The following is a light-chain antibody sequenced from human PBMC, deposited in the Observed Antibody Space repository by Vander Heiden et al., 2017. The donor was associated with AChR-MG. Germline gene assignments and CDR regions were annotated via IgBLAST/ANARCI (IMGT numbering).Light chain of an antibody. CDR3: CSYVGSSTLA. CDR1: SSDVGSYKL. Sequence: QSAPTQPASVSGSPGQSITISCTGTSSDVGSYKLVSWYQQHPGKAPNLIIYEVTKRPSGVSNRFSGSKSGNTASLTISGLQAEDEANYYCCSYVGSSTLAFGGGTKLTVL. V-gene: IGLV2-23*02. CDR2: EVT. J-gene: IGLJ2*01.